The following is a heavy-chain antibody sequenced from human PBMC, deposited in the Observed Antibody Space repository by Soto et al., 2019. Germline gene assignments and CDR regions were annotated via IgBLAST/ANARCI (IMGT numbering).Heavy chain of an antibody. Sequence: PSETLSFTCTVSGGSISDYYWSWIRQPAGKGLEWILRIYTTGITNYNPALKSLVTMSVETSKNQFSLKFSSVTAADTAVYYCARVRDVASSGTRDLNWFDXWGQGTLVTVSX. V-gene: IGHV4-4*07. CDR1: GGSISDYY. CDR3: ARVRDVASSGTRDLNWFDX. D-gene: IGHD6-13*01. J-gene: IGHJ5*02. CDR2: IYTTGIT.